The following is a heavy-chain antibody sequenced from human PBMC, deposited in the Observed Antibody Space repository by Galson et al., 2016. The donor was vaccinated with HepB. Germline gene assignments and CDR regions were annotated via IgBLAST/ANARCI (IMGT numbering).Heavy chain of an antibody. Sequence: TLSLTCGVSGGASSGYYWTWIRQPPGKGLEWIGQIIHSGETNYNPSLESRATMSLDTSKDQFSLTLTSVTAADTAVYYCAREDWNYSYYGLDVWGQGTTVTVSS. V-gene: IGHV4-34*09. CDR1: GGASSGYY. D-gene: IGHD3/OR15-3a*01. CDR3: AREDWNYSYYGLDV. CDR2: IIHSGET. J-gene: IGHJ6*02.